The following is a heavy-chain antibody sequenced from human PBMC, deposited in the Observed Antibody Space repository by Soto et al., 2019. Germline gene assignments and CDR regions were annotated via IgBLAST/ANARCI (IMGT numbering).Heavy chain of an antibody. D-gene: IGHD6-19*01. CDR1: GGSFSGYY. CDR3: ARVCGSGWYLDYFDY. V-gene: IGHV4-34*01. J-gene: IGHJ4*02. Sequence: KTSETLSLTCAVYGGSFSGYYWSWIRQPPGKGLEWIGEINHSGSTNYNPSLKSRVTISVDTSKNQFSLKLSSVTAADTAVYYCARVCGSGWYLDYFDYWGQGTLVTVSS. CDR2: INHSGST.